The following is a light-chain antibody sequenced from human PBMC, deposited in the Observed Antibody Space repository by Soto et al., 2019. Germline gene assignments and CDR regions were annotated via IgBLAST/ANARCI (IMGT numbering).Light chain of an antibody. CDR3: QVWDSGSAHVV. CDR1: NIGSKG. V-gene: IGLV3-21*04. J-gene: IGLJ2*01. CDR2: SDT. Sequence: SYELTQPPSVSVAPGKTASISCGGNNIGSKGVHWYQQKPGPAPVLVIYSDTDLPPVIPDRFSGSNSANLATLTISRVEAGDEADYYCQVWDSGSAHVVFGGGTKLTVL.